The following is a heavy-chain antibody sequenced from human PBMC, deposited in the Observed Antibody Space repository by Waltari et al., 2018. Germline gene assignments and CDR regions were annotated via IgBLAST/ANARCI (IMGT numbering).Heavy chain of an antibody. CDR1: GGSISSYY. CDR2: IYYSGST. V-gene: IGHV4-59*01. J-gene: IGHJ4*02. D-gene: IGHD1-26*01. Sequence: QVQLQESGPGLVKPSETLSLTCTVSGGSISSYYWSWIRQPPGKGLEWIGYIYYSGSTNYNPSLKSRVTMTRDTSISTAYMELSRLRSDDTAVYYCARAWELVGYFDYWGQGTLVTVSS. CDR3: ARAWELVGYFDY.